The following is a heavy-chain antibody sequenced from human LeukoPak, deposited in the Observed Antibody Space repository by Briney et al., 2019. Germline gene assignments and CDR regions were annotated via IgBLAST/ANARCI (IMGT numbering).Heavy chain of an antibody. D-gene: IGHD6-19*01. Sequence: SETLSLTRTVAGGSISGFYWGWIRQAPGKGLEWIGFIYYSGSANYNPSLKSRVTMSVDTSKNQFSLKLSSVTAADTAFYYCARDRDSSGWFDYWGQGTLVTVSS. J-gene: IGHJ4*02. V-gene: IGHV4-59*01. CDR3: ARDRDSSGWFDY. CDR1: GGSISGFY. CDR2: IYYSGSA.